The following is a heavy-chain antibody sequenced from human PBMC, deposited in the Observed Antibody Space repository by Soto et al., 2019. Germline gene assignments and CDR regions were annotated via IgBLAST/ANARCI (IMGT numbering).Heavy chain of an antibody. CDR3: IQSRCGGDCLQSYASHYYYGMDV. J-gene: IGHJ6*02. CDR2: IYWDDDK. Sequence: QITLKESGPTLVKPTQTLTLTCTFSGFSLSTSGVGVGWIRQPPGKALEWLALIYWDDDKRYSPSLRSRLTSTKDTSKNQLVLTMTNMDPVDTATYYCIQSRCGGDCLQSYASHYYYGMDVWGQGTTVTVSS. D-gene: IGHD2-21*02. V-gene: IGHV2-5*02. CDR1: GFSLSTSGVG.